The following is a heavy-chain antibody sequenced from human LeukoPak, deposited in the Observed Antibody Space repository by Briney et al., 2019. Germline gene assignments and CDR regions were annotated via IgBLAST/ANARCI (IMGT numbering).Heavy chain of an antibody. CDR2: ISSSGSTI. CDR1: GFTFSDYY. V-gene: IGHV3-11*04. D-gene: IGHD6-19*01. Sequence: GGSLRLSCAASGFTFSDYYMSWIRQAPGKGLEWVSYISSSGSTIYYADSVKGRFTISRDNSKNTLYLQMTSLRAEDTAVYYCAKGFKGYSSGWSGGDYWGQGTLVTVSS. J-gene: IGHJ4*02. CDR3: AKGFKGYSSGWSGGDY.